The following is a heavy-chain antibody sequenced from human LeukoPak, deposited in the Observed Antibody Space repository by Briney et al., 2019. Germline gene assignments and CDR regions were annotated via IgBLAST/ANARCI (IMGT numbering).Heavy chain of an antibody. V-gene: IGHV3-30*15. D-gene: IGHD2-2*01. Sequence: GGSLRLSCAASGFTFSSYAMHWVRQAPGKGLEWVAVISYDGSNKYYADSVKGRFTISRDNSKNTLYLQMSSLRAEDTAVYYCARDRCMSSTSCRWGYFQHWGQGTLVTVSS. CDR2: ISYDGSNK. CDR1: GFTFSSYA. J-gene: IGHJ1*01. CDR3: ARDRCMSSTSCRWGYFQH.